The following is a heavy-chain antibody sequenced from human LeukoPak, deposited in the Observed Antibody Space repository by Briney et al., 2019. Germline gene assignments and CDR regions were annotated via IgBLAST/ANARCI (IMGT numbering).Heavy chain of an antibody. CDR1: GFTFSSYG. V-gene: IGHV3-23*01. J-gene: IGHJ4*02. CDR3: ARDPYSSSWMYFDY. CDR2: ISGSGGST. D-gene: IGHD6-13*01. Sequence: PGGSLRLSCAASGFTFSSYGMSWVRQAPGKGLEWVSAISGSGGSTYYADSVKGRFTISRDNAKNSLYLQMNSLRAEDTALYYCARDPYSSSWMYFDYWGQGTLVTVSS.